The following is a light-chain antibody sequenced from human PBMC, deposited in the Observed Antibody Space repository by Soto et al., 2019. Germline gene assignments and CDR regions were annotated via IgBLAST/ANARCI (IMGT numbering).Light chain of an antibody. J-gene: IGLJ2*01. CDR1: RSNIGSDT. V-gene: IGLV1-44*01. CDR2: SIN. CDR3: AAWDDSLIGVV. Sequence: QSVLTQPPSASGTPGQRVTISCSGSRSNIGSDTVNWYQQLPETAPKLLIYSINQRPSGVPDRFSGSKSGTSASLAISGLQSEDEADYYCAAWDDSLIGVVFGGGTKLTVL.